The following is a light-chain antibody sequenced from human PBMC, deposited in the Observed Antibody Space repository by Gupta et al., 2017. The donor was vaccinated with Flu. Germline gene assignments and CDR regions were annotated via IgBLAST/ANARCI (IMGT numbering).Light chain of an antibody. Sequence: KVTISCSGSSSNIGSNYVYWYQHLPGTAPKLLIYRNNQRPSGIPDRFSGSRSGTSATLAISGLRTEDEADYYCATWDSSLSGWVFGGGTKLTVL. CDR1: SSNIGSNY. CDR3: ATWDSSLSGWV. V-gene: IGLV1-47*01. CDR2: RNN. J-gene: IGLJ3*02.